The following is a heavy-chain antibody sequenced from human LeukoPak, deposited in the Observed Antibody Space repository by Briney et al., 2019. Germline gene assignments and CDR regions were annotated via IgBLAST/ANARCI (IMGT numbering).Heavy chain of an antibody. CDR2: ISSSSSYI. J-gene: IGHJ3*02. CDR1: GFTFSSYG. Sequence: PGGSLRLSCAASGFTFSSYGMHWVRQAPGKGLEWVSSISSSSSYIYYADSVKGRFTISRDNFKNTLYLQMNSLRAEDTAVYYCAKNIVGALRGGAFDIWGQGTMVTVSS. D-gene: IGHD1-26*01. V-gene: IGHV3-21*04. CDR3: AKNIVGALRGGAFDI.